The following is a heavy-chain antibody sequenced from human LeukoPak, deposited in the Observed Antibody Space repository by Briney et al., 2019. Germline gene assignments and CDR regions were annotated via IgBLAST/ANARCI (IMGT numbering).Heavy chain of an antibody. V-gene: IGHV3-30-3*01. J-gene: IGHJ4*02. CDR3: ASALSIVVRAVAGYDY. CDR2: ISYDGSNK. Sequence: PGRSLRLSCAASGFTFSSYAMHWVRQAPGKGLEWVAVISYDGSNKYYADSVKGRFTISRDNSKNTLYLQMNSLRAEDTAVYYCASALSIVVRAVAGYDYWGQGTLVTVSS. CDR1: GFTFSSYA. D-gene: IGHD6-19*01.